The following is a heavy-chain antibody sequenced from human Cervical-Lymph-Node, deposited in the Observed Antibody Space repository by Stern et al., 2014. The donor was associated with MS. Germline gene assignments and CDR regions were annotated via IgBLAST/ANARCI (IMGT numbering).Heavy chain of an antibody. CDR2: IYHTGSV. Sequence: QVQLVESGPGLVKPSETLSLTCTVSGGSLRSYYWNWIRQAPGKGLEWLGFIYHTGSVNSYPSLSSRVAMSVDTSKNQFSLTVSSVTAADTAVYYCAREGEYCSGSRCYPFLDYWGQGTLVTVSS. CDR3: AREGEYCSGSRCYPFLDY. J-gene: IGHJ4*02. D-gene: IGHD2-15*01. V-gene: IGHV4-59*01. CDR1: GGSLRSYY.